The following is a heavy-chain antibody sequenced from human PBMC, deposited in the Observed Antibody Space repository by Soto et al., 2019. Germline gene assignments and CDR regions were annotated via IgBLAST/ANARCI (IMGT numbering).Heavy chain of an antibody. CDR2: VNVYNGNR. CDR3: AREDCSSDRGFPGEI. Sequence: QVQLVQSEGEVKKPGASVKVSCKASGYPFTNYGVSWLRQAPGQGLAWMGWVNVYNGNRKYARKFQGRFAMTTDTSTSTAYMELRSLRSDDTAVYYCAREDCSSDRGFPGEIWGQGTMGTVSS. V-gene: IGHV1-18*01. CDR1: GYPFTNYG. D-gene: IGHD2-2*01. J-gene: IGHJ3*02.